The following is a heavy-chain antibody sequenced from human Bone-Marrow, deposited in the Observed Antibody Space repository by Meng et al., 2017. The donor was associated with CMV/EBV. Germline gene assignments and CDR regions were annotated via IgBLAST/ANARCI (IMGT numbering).Heavy chain of an antibody. CDR2: ISSGSSYI. CDR3: ARDLDCSSTSCNTQIDY. D-gene: IGHD2-2*01. CDR1: GFAFSSYT. J-gene: IGHJ4*02. Sequence: GESLKISCTASGFAFSSYTMNWVRQAPGKGLEWVSSISSGSSYIYYAGSVKGRFTITRDNAKSSLFLQMNSLRAEDAGVCYCARDLDCSSTSCNTQIDYWGQGTLVTSPQ. V-gene: IGHV3-21*01.